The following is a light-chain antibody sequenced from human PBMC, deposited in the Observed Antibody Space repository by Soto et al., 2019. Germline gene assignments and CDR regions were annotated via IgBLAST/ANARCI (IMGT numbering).Light chain of an antibody. Sequence: DIQMTQSPSSLSASVGDRVTITCRASQSISSYLNWYQQKPGKAPKLLIYAASSLQSGVPSRFSGSGSGTDFTLTISSLQPEDFATYYCQQSYRTLHMYTFGQGTKLEIK. V-gene: IGKV1-39*01. J-gene: IGKJ2*01. CDR3: QQSYRTLHMYT. CDR2: AAS. CDR1: QSISSY.